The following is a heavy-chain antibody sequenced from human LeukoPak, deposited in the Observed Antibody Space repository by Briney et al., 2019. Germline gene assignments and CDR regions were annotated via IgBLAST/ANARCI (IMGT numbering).Heavy chain of an antibody. CDR1: GFTFSSYW. D-gene: IGHD6-13*01. CDR3: ARGGYSSINWFDP. J-gene: IGHJ5*02. V-gene: IGHV3-7*04. Sequence: PGGSLRLSCAASGFTFSSYWMSWVRQAPGKGLEWVANIKQDGSEKYYVDSVKGRFTISRDNAKNSLYLQMNSLRAEDTAVYYCARGGYSSINWFDPWGQGTLVTVSS. CDR2: IKQDGSEK.